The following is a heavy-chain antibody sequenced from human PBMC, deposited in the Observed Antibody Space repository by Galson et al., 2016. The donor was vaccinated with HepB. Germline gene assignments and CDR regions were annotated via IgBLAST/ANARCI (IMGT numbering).Heavy chain of an antibody. CDR1: GFTFSSYA. J-gene: IGHJ4*02. Sequence: SLRLSCAASGFTFSSYAMHWVRQAPGEGLEWVAVISYDGSYKFYADSVKGRFTIPRDNSRNTLYLQMNSLRTEDTAVYYCARSLVHYYHNSYIDYWGQGTLVTVSS. D-gene: IGHD3-22*01. CDR2: ISYDGSYK. CDR3: ARSLVHYYHNSYIDY. V-gene: IGHV3-30-3*01.